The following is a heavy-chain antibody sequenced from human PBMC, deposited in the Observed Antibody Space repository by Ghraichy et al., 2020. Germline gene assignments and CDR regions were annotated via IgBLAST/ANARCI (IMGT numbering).Heavy chain of an antibody. CDR2: IYNTENT. CDR3: ARPYSSSRNWFDP. V-gene: IGHV4-39*01. Sequence: NLSLTCTVSGGSISSSTYFWAWIRQPPGKGLEWIGSIYNTENTYYNPSLKSRVTISADTSKNQFSLKLSSVTAAATAVYYCARPYSSSRNWFDPWGPGTLVTVSS. J-gene: IGHJ5*02. CDR1: GGSISSSTYF. D-gene: IGHD6-13*01.